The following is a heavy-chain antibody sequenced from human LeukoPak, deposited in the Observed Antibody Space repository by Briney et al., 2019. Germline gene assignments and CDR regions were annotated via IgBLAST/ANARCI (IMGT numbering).Heavy chain of an antibody. CDR3: AVNLPFDY. V-gene: IGHV3-7*01. CDR2: INQDGSEK. CDR1: GFTFSHYW. J-gene: IGHJ4*02. Sequence: GGSLRLSCIASGFTFSHYWMTWVRQAPGKGLEWVANINQDGSEKNYVDSVKGRFTISRGNAQNSLYLQMNSLRAEDTAVYYCAVNLPFDYWGQGTLVTVSS.